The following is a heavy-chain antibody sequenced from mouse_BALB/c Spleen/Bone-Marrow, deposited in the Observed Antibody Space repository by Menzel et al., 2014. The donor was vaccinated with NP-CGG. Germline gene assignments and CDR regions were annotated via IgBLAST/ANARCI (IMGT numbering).Heavy chain of an antibody. D-gene: IGHD2-3*01. J-gene: IGHJ4*01. Sequence: DVMLVESGGGLVQPGGSRNLSCAASGFTFSSFGMHWVRQAPEKGLEWVAYISSGSSTIYYADTVKGRFTISRDNPKNTLFLQMTSVRSEDTAMYYCARRGYSHGMDYWGQGTSVTVSS. CDR1: GFTFSSFG. CDR3: ARRGYSHGMDY. CDR2: ISSGSSTI. V-gene: IGHV5-17*02.